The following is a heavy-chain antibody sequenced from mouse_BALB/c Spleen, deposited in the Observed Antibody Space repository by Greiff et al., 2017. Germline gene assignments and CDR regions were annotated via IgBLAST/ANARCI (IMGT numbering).Heavy chain of an antibody. Sequence: EVQLVESGGGLVQPKGSLKLSCAASGFTFNTYAMNWVLQAPGKGLEWVARIRSKSNNYATYYADSVKDRFTISRDDSQSMLYPQMNNLKTEDTAMYYCVSGGYYAMDYGGQGTSVTVSS. CDR3: VSGGYYAMDY. J-gene: IGHJ4*01. CDR2: IRSKSNNYAT. V-gene: IGHV10-1*02. CDR1: GFTFNTYA.